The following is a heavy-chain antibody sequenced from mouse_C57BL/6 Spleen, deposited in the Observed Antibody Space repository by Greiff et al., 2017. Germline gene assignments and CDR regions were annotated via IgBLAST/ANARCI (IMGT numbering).Heavy chain of an antibody. CDR1: GFTFSDYG. J-gene: IGHJ2*01. CDR2: ISSGSSTI. Sequence: EVMLVESGGGLVKPGGSLKLSCAASGFTFSDYGMHWVRQAPEKGLEWVAYISSGSSTIYYADTVKGRFTISRDNAKNTLFLQMTSLRSEDTAMYYCARDYYGKGDYWGQGTTLTVSS. D-gene: IGHD1-1*01. CDR3: ARDYYGKGDY. V-gene: IGHV5-17*01.